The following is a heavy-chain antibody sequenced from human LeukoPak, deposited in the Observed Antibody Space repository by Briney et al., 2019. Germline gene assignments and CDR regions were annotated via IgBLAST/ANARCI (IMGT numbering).Heavy chain of an antibody. CDR1: GFTFSSYA. CDR2: MSYDGSDK. CDR3: TRSPNWDWLLPFDY. D-gene: IGHD3/OR15-3a*01. V-gene: IGHV3-30-3*01. J-gene: IGHJ4*02. Sequence: PGGSLRLSCAASGFTFSSYAMHWVRQAPGKGLEWVALMSYDGSDKYYADSVKGRFTISRDNPKNTLHLQMNSLTTEDTAVNYCTRSPNWDWLLPFDYWGQGTLVTVSS.